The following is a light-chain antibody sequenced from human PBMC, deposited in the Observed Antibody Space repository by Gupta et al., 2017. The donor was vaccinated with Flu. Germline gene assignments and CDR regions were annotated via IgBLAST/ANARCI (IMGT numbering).Light chain of an antibody. Sequence: DIVMTQSPLSLPVTPGEPASISCRSSENLLFSNGYNYLDWYLQKPGQSPQLLIYLGSNRASGVPDRFSGSGSGTDFTLKISRVEAEDVGIYYCMQALQTPFTFGPGTKVEIK. CDR2: LGS. CDR3: MQALQTPFT. V-gene: IGKV2-28*01. CDR1: ENLLFSNGYNY. J-gene: IGKJ3*01.